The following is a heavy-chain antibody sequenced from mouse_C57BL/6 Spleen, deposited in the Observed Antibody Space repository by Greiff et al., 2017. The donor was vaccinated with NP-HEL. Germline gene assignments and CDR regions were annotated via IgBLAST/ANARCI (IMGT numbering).Heavy chain of an antibody. CDR1: GYTFTSYW. V-gene: IGHV1-50*01. Sequence: QVQLQQPGAELVKPGASVKLSCKASGYTFTSYWMQWVKQRPGQGLEWIGEIDPSDSYTNYNQKFKGKATLTVDTSSSTAYMQLSSLTSEDSAVCYCESCTGTEFAYWGQGTLVTVSA. CDR2: IDPSDSYT. D-gene: IGHD4-1*01. J-gene: IGHJ3*01. CDR3: ESCTGTEFAY.